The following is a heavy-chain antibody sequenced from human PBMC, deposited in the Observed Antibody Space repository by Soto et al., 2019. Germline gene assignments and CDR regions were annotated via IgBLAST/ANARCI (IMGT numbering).Heavy chain of an antibody. J-gene: IGHJ4*02. CDR2: ISRSSSTI. D-gene: IGHD5-18*01. Sequence: GSLRLSCAASGFTFSSYAMSWVRQAPGKGLEWVSSISRSSSTIYYADSVKGRFTISRDNAKNTLYLQMNSLRAEDTAVYYCARGHSYGYDYWGQGTLVTVS. CDR1: GFTFSSYA. CDR3: ARGHSYGYDY. V-gene: IGHV3-48*01.